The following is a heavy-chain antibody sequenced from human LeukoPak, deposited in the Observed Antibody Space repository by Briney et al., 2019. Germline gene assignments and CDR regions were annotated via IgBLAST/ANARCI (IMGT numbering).Heavy chain of an antibody. CDR1: GFTFSNYW. J-gene: IGHJ5*02. V-gene: IGHV3-7*01. CDR3: ARVGDYGWFDP. Sequence: PGGSLRLSCTASGFTFSNYWMGWGRQAPGKGLEWVANIKEDGTTIYYVDSVKGRFTISRDNAKNSLYLQMNSVRDEDTAVYYCARVGDYGWFDPWGQGTLVAVSS. CDR2: IKEDGTTI. D-gene: IGHD3-16*01.